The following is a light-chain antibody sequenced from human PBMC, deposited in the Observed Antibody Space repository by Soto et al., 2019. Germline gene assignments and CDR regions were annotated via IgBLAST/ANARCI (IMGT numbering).Light chain of an antibody. CDR2: STS. Sequence: QSVLTQPPSASGTPGQRVTLSCSGTTSNIGRNPVNWYQQVPGTAPKLLIYSTSQRPSGVPNRFSGSRSGTSASLAISGLQAEDEADYYCAGWDDSLSGHVVSGGGTKLTVL. J-gene: IGLJ2*01. CDR1: TSNIGRNP. CDR3: AGWDDSLSGHVV. V-gene: IGLV1-44*01.